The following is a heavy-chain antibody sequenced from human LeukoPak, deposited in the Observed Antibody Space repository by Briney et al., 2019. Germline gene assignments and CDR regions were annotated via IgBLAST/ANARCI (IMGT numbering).Heavy chain of an antibody. CDR1: GFTFSSCG. CDR3: ATETIGRHYDY. CDR2: IGPTGTDR. V-gene: IGHV3-21*01. J-gene: IGHJ4*02. Sequence: PGGSLRLSCAASGFTFSSCGFNWVRQAPGKGLEWVSSIGPTGTDRYYADSVRGRFTISRDNAKNSMYLQMDSLRDEDTAVYYCATETIGRHYDYWGQGTLLSVSS. D-gene: IGHD1-14*01.